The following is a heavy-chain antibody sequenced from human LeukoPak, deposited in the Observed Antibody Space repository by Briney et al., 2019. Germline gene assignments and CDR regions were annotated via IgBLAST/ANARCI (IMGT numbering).Heavy chain of an antibody. CDR3: VRGDYGDYTLFDY. CDR2: IYSGGST. V-gene: IGHV3-53*01. Sequence: PGGSLRLSCAASGFTVSSNYMSWVRQAPGKGLEWVSVIYSGGSTYYADSVKGRFTISRDNSKNTLYLQMNSLRAEDTAVYYCVRGDYGDYTLFDYWGQGPLVTVSS. CDR1: GFTVSSNY. J-gene: IGHJ4*02. D-gene: IGHD4-17*01.